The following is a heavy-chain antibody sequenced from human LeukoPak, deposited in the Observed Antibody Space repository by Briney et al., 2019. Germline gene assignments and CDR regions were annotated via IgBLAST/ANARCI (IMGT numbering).Heavy chain of an antibody. CDR2: INHSGST. V-gene: IGHV4-34*01. Sequence: PSETLSLTCAVYGGSFSGYYWSWIRQPPGKGLEWIGEINHSGSTNYNPSLKSRVTISVDTSKNQFSLKLSSVTAADTAVYYCARGLSYCSSTSCSHYYYYGMDVWGQGTTVTVSS. D-gene: IGHD2-2*01. CDR1: GGSFSGYY. J-gene: IGHJ6*02. CDR3: ARGLSYCSSTSCSHYYYYGMDV.